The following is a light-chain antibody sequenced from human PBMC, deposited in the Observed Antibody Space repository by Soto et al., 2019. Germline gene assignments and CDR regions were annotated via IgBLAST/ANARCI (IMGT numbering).Light chain of an antibody. J-gene: IGKJ2*01. Sequence: DIQLSQSRPSLSASEGDRVTITCQASHDIKNYLNWYQQKPGKGPKLLIYDASHLETGVPSRFSGSGAGTDFTLTIGSLQPEDVATYYYQQFDSLPSYTFCQGTKVESK. V-gene: IGKV1-33*01. CDR2: DAS. CDR1: HDIKNY. CDR3: QQFDSLPSYT.